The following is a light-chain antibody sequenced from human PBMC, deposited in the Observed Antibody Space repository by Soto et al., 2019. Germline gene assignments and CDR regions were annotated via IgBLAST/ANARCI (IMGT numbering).Light chain of an antibody. Sequence: DIQMTQSPSSLSASVGDRVTITCRASQTIGNYLNWYQEKPGKAPKMVIYAASTLQSGVPSRFSGSGTGTDFTLTISGLQLADFPTYYCQQSYSTPYTFGQGTKLEI. CDR1: QTIGNY. J-gene: IGKJ2*01. CDR2: AAS. CDR3: QQSYSTPYT. V-gene: IGKV1-39*01.